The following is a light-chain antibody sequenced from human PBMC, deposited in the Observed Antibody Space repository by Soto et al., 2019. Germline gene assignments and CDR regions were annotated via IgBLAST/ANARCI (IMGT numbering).Light chain of an antibody. J-gene: IGLJ2*01. V-gene: IGLV1-44*01. CDR1: SSDIGSNP. CDR3: SAWDDNIYGPV. CDR2: RDN. Sequence: QSVLTQPPSASGTPGQRVAISCSGGSSDIGSNPVNWYLHLPRAAPKLLIYRDNQRPSGVPDRFSGSKSGTSASLTISGLQSEDEADYFCSAWDDNIYGPVFGGGTKLTVL.